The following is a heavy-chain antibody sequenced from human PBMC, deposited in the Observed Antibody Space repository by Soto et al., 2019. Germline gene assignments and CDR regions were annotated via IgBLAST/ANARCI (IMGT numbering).Heavy chain of an antibody. CDR2: IIPIFGKA. J-gene: IGHJ5*02. D-gene: IGHD6-13*01. V-gene: IGHV1-69*01. CDR3: ARGNYRSSWYNWFDP. Sequence: QVQLVQSGAEVKKPGSSVKVSCKASGGTFSSYAISWVRQAPGQGLEWMGGIIPIFGKANYAQKFQGRVTITADESMSTAYMELSSLRSEDTAVYYCARGNYRSSWYNWFDPWCQGTLVTVSS. CDR1: GGTFSSYA.